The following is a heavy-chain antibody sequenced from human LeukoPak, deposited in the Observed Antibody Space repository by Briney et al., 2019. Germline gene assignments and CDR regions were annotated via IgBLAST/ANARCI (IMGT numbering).Heavy chain of an antibody. CDR1: GFTFSSYS. J-gene: IGHJ4*02. D-gene: IGHD3-3*01. CDR3: ARGPYDFWSGYQDY. CDR2: ISSSSTYI. Sequence: GGSPRLSCAASGFTFSSYSMNWVRQAPGKGLEWVSSISSSSTYIYYADSVKGRFTISRDNAKNSLYLQMNSLRAEDTAVYYCARGPYDFWSGYQDYWGQGTLVTVSS. V-gene: IGHV3-21*01.